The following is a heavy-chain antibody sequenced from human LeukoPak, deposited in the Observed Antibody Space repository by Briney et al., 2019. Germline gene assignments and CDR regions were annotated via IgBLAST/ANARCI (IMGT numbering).Heavy chain of an antibody. J-gene: IGHJ4*02. V-gene: IGHV3-30*18. CDR1: GFTFSSYG. CDR2: ISYDGSSK. CDR3: AKSGVLTFGGVIVTYYFDY. D-gene: IGHD3-16*02. Sequence: GGSLRLSCAASGFTFSSYGMHWVRQAPGKGLEWVAVISYDGSSKYYADSVKGRFTISRDNSKNTLYLQMNSLRAEDTAVYYCAKSGVLTFGGVIVTYYFDYWGQGTLVTVSS.